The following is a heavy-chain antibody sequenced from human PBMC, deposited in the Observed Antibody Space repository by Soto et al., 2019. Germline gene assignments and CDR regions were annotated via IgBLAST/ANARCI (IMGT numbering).Heavy chain of an antibody. CDR2: IWYDGSNK. J-gene: IGHJ6*02. CDR1: GFTFSSYC. V-gene: IGHV3-33*01. Sequence: AGSLRLSCAASGFTFSSYCMHWVRQAPGKGLEWVAVIWYDGSNKYYADPVKGRFTISRDNSKNTLYLQMNSLRAEDTAVYYCAREKEDGMDVWGPGTTVTVFS. CDR3: AREKEDGMDV.